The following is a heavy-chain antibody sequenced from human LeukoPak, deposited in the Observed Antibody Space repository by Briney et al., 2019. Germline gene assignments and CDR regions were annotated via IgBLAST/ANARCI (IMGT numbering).Heavy chain of an antibody. CDR3: ARGDSSGYYSRNWFDP. CDR1: GYSISSGYY. D-gene: IGHD3-22*01. Sequence: PSETLSLTCTVSGYSISSGYYWGWIRQPPGKGLEWIGSIYHSGSTYYNPSLKSRVTISVDTSKNQFSLKLSSVTAADTAVYYCARGDSSGYYSRNWFDPWGQGTLVTVSS. V-gene: IGHV4-38-2*02. CDR2: IYHSGST. J-gene: IGHJ5*02.